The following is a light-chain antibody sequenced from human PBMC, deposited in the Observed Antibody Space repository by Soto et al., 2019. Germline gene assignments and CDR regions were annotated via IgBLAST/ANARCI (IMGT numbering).Light chain of an antibody. Sequence: EIVLTQSPGTLSLSPGDRGTLSCRTSQSIGSSYLAWYQQKPGQAPRLLIYGASSRATGIPDRFSGSGSGADFPLPISRLEPEDFAFYYCQHYGPSPFTFGPGPKVDIK. CDR3: QHYGPSPFT. CDR1: QSIGSSY. V-gene: IGKV3-20*01. CDR2: GAS. J-gene: IGKJ3*01.